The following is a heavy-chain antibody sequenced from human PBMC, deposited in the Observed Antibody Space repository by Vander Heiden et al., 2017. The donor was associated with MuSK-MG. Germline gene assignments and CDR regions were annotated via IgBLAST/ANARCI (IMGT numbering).Heavy chain of an antibody. CDR3: AKNEGFHVLGY. CDR1: GFAFSHSW. D-gene: IGHD3-16*01. J-gene: IGHJ4*02. Sequence: EVQLVESGGGLVEPGGSLRRSCAGPGFAFSHSWMDGLRNALGKGLEWVATIHPDGRAKACVDAEKARFPVSKDRTGNSLSLQMNGLRAEDTAVDDCAKNEGFHVLGYWGQGALGTVSS. V-gene: IGHV3-7*01. CDR2: IHPDGRAK.